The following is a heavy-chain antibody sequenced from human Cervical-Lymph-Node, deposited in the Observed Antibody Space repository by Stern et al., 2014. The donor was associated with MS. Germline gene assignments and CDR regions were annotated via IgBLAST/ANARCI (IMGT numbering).Heavy chain of an antibody. J-gene: IGHJ6*02. D-gene: IGHD2-2*01. Sequence: QMQLVQSGAEVKKPGASVKVSCKASGYTFTSYAMHWVRQAPGQRLEWMGWINAGNGNTKYSQKFQGRVTITRDTSASTAYMELSSLRSEDTAVYYCARDIVVVPAANYYYYYGMDVWGQGTTVTVSS. CDR2: INAGNGNT. CDR1: GYTFTSYA. V-gene: IGHV1-3*01. CDR3: ARDIVVVPAANYYYYYGMDV.